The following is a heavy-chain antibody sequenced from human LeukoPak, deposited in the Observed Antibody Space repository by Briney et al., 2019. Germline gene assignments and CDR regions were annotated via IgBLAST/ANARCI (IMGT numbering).Heavy chain of an antibody. J-gene: IGHJ3*02. CDR1: GGSISSSNW. CDR2: IYHSGST. V-gene: IGHV4-4*02. CDR3: ARRRRIVGATPGAFDI. Sequence: KSSGTLSLTCAVSGGSISSSNWWSWVRQPPGKGLEWIGEIYHSGSTNYNPSLKSRVTISVDKSKNQFSLKLSSVTAADTAVYYCARRRRIVGATPGAFDIWGQGTMVTVSS. D-gene: IGHD1-26*01.